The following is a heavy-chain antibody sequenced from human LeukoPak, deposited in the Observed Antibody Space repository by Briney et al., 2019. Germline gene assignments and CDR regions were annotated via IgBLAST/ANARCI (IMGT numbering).Heavy chain of an antibody. V-gene: IGHV1-46*01. J-gene: IGHJ6*03. CDR3: ARKDYYYYYMNV. CDR1: GYTFTSYG. CDR2: INPSGGST. Sequence: ASVKVSCKASGYTFTSYGISWVRQDPGQGLEWMGVINPSGGSTRYAQKFQGRVTMTRDMSTSTVYMELSSLSSEDTAVYYCARKDYYYYYMNVWGKGTTVTVSS.